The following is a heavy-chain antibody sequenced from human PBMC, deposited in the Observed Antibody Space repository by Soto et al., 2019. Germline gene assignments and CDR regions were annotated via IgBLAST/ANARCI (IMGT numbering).Heavy chain of an antibody. D-gene: IGHD6-19*01. Sequence: PGGSRRLSRAASGFTYSSYAMSWVRQAPGKGLEWVSAISGSGGSTYYADSVKGRFTISRDNYKNTLDLQMNSLRAEDTAVYYCAKQVGDLAVAGTFDYWGQGT. CDR1: GFTYSSYA. CDR2: ISGSGGST. V-gene: IGHV3-23*01. J-gene: IGHJ4*02. CDR3: AKQVGDLAVAGTFDY.